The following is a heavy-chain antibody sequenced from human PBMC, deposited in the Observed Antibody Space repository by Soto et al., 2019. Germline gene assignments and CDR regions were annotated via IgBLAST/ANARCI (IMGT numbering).Heavy chain of an antibody. J-gene: IGHJ5*02. CDR3: IVSYEGWFDP. CDR1: GFTFSGSA. V-gene: IGHV3-73*01. D-gene: IGHD3-10*01. CDR2: IRSKANNYAT. Sequence: EGQLVESGGGLVQPGGSLKLSCAASGFTFSGSAIHWVRQASGKGLEWVGRIRSKANNYATAYAASVNGKFTISRDDSKKMAYRQMNSLKTEDTAVYYCIVSYEGWFDPWGQGTLVTVSS.